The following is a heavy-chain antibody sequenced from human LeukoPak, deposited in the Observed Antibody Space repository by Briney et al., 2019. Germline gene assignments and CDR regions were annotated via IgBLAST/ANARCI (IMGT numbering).Heavy chain of an antibody. Sequence: ASVTVSCKVYGYTLTELSMHWVRQAPGKGLEWMGGFDPEDGETIYAQKFQGRVTMTEDTSTDTAYMELSSLRSEDTAVYYCATDRGLRGSYGMDVWGKGTTVTVSS. V-gene: IGHV1-24*01. CDR3: ATDRGLRGSYGMDV. D-gene: IGHD4-17*01. J-gene: IGHJ6*04. CDR2: FDPEDGET. CDR1: GYTLTELS.